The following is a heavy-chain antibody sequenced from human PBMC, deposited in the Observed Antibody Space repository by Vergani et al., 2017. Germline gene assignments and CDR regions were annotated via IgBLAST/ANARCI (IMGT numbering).Heavy chain of an antibody. CDR1: GFTFSSSV. CDR3: AKHIDWGGGP. CDR2: ISGGGHTT. V-gene: IGHV3-23*01. J-gene: IGHJ5*02. Sequence: EVQLLESGGGLVQPGGSLRLSCAASGFTFSSSVMSWVRQAPGKGLEWVSGISGGGHTTYYGGSVKGRFTISRDNSKNTLYLQMNSLRAEDTAVYYCAKHIDWGGGPWGQGTLVTVSS. D-gene: IGHD7-27*01.